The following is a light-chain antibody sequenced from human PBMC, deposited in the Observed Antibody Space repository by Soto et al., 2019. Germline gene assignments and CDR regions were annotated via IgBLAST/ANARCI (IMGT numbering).Light chain of an antibody. Sequence: DIVMTQSPDSLAVSLGERATINCKSSQSVLYSSNTKNYLAWDPQKPGQPPKLLIHWASTRKSGVPDRFSGSGFGTAITLPISSLQAEDLAVSYCQQYYSTPRTFGGGTKVEIK. V-gene: IGKV4-1*01. J-gene: IGKJ4*01. CDR1: QSVLYSSNTKNY. CDR2: WAS. CDR3: QQYYSTPRT.